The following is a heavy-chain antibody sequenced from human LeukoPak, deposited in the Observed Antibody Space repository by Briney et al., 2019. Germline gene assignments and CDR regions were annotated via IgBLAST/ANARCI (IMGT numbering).Heavy chain of an antibody. CDR3: ARDRGRGHNYDSGDFDF. CDR2: INPNTGGT. Sequence: ASVKVSCKASGYSFTGYYMHWVRQAPGQGLEWMGWINPNTGGTNYAQKFQGRVTMTRDTSISTAYMELTWLGSDDTAVYYCARDRGRGHNYDSGDFDFWGQGTLVTVSS. D-gene: IGHD3-22*01. V-gene: IGHV1-2*02. J-gene: IGHJ4*02. CDR1: GYSFTGYY.